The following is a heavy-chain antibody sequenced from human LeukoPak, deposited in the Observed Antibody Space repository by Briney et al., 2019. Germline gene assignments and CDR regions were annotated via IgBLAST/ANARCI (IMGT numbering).Heavy chain of an antibody. Sequence: GGSLRLSCTVSGFTVSSNSMSWVRQAPGKGLEWVSFIYSDNTHYSDSVKGRFTISRDNSKNTLYLQIYTLTAEDTAIYYCAKATGNLGNWGQGTQVTVSS. D-gene: IGHD1-1*01. V-gene: IGHV3-53*01. CDR2: IYSDNT. J-gene: IGHJ4*02. CDR1: GFTVSSNS. CDR3: AKATGNLGN.